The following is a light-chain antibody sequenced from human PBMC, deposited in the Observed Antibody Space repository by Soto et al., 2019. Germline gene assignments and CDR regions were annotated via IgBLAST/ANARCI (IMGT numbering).Light chain of an antibody. J-gene: IGKJ1*01. CDR3: QQYSTYTPRT. CDR1: QSISSW. V-gene: IGKV1-5*03. CDR2: KAS. Sequence: DIQMTPSPSTLSASVVDIVTITCRASQSISSWLAWYQQKPGKAPKLLIYKASSLESGVPSRFSGSGSGTEFTLTIRSLQPDDFATYYCQQYSTYTPRTCGQGTTGDIK.